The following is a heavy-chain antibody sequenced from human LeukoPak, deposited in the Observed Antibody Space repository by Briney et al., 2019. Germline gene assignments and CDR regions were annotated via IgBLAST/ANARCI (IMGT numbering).Heavy chain of an antibody. Sequence: GGSLRLSCAAFGFTFSSSAMSWVRQAPGKGLEWVSSISGTGGTTYYVESVKGRFACSRDNSKNTLYLQMNSLRAEDTAVYYCARISYSGSFFDYWGQGTLVTVSS. CDR3: ARISYSGSFFDY. V-gene: IGHV3-23*01. D-gene: IGHD1-26*01. CDR1: GFTFSSSA. CDR2: ISGTGGTT. J-gene: IGHJ4*02.